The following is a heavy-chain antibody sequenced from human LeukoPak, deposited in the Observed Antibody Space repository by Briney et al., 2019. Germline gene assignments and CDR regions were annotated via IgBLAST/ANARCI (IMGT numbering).Heavy chain of an antibody. J-gene: IGHJ6*02. Sequence: ASVKVSCKASGYTFTSYDINWVRQATGQGLEWMGWMNPNSGNTGYAQKFQGRVTMIRNTSISTAYMELSSLRSEDTAVYYCARDLNFRYYYGMDVWGQGTTVTVSS. CDR1: GYTFTSYD. CDR2: MNPNSGNT. D-gene: IGHD1-1*01. V-gene: IGHV1-8*01. CDR3: ARDLNFRYYYGMDV.